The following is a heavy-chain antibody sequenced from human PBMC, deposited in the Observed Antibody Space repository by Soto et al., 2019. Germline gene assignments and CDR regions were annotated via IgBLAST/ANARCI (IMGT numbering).Heavy chain of an antibody. Sequence: QVQLVQSGAEVKKPGASVKVSCKASGGTFSSYAISWVRQAPGQGLEWMGGIIPIFGTANYAQKFQGRVTITADESTSTAYMELSSLRSEDTAVYYCARQYDYVWGSYRYTGDYYYGTDVWGQGTTVTVSS. J-gene: IGHJ6*02. CDR3: ARQYDYVWGSYRYTGDYYYGTDV. D-gene: IGHD3-16*02. V-gene: IGHV1-69*13. CDR2: IIPIFGTA. CDR1: GGTFSSYA.